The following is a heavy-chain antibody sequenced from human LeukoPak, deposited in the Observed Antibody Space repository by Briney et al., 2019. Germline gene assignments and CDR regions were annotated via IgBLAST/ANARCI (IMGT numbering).Heavy chain of an antibody. Sequence: GGSLRLSCAASGFTFSSYWMSWVRQAPGMGLEWVANTKQDGSEKYYVDSVKGRFTISRDNAKNSLYLQMNSLRAEDTAVYYCARITMIVVVITTSSDAFDIWGQGTMVTVSS. CDR1: GFTFSSYW. CDR3: ARITMIVVVITTSSDAFDI. CDR2: TKQDGSEK. V-gene: IGHV3-7*01. D-gene: IGHD3-22*01. J-gene: IGHJ3*02.